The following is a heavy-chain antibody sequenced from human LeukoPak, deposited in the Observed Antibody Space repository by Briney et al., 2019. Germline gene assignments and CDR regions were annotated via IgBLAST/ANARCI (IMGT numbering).Heavy chain of an antibody. CDR2: INPNSGGT. CDR1: GYTFTGYY. CDR3: ARDLNDYGDPAWAFDI. V-gene: IGHV1-2*02. D-gene: IGHD4-17*01. Sequence: ASVKVSCKASGYTFTGYYMHWVRQAPGQGLEWMGWINPNSGGTNYAQKFQGRVTMTRDTSISTAYMELSRLRSDDTAVYYRARDLNDYGDPAWAFDIWGQGTMVTVSS. J-gene: IGHJ3*02.